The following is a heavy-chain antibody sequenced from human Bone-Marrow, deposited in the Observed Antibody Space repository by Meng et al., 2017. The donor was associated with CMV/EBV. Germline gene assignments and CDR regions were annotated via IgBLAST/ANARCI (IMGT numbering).Heavy chain of an antibody. CDR1: GYTFTSYA. J-gene: IGHJ6*02. V-gene: IGHV1-69*05. CDR2: IIPIFGTA. Sequence: SVKVSCKASGYTFTSYAMNWVRQAPGQGLEWMGGIIPIFGTANYAQKFQGRVTITTDESTSTAYMELSSLRSEDTAVYYCARTVVPAAPLGYGMDVWGQGTTVTVSS. D-gene: IGHD2-2*01. CDR3: ARTVVPAAPLGYGMDV.